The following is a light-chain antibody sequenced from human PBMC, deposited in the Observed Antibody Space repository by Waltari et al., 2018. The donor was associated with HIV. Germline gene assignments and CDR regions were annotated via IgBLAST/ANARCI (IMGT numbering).Light chain of an antibody. Sequence: QSVLTQPPSTSGTSGQRVTISCSGSNPNVGSKYLYWYRQFPGAAPNLLISRNNQRPSGVADRFSGSKSGTSASLAISGLRSGDEADYYCAVWDDTLNGPVFGGGTRVTVL. CDR3: AVWDDTLNGPV. CDR1: NPNVGSKY. J-gene: IGLJ2*01. V-gene: IGLV1-47*01. CDR2: RNN.